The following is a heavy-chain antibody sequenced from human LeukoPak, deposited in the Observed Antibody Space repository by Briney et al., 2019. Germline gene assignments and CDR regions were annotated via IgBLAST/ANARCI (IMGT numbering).Heavy chain of an antibody. D-gene: IGHD3-22*01. CDR3: ARANSYDGSGHYYEFAY. CDR1: GGSISRYY. J-gene: IGHJ4*02. CDR2: IHSGST. V-gene: IGHV4-4*07. Sequence: SETLSLTCTVSGGSISRYYWSWIRQPAGKGLEWIGRIHSGSTNYNPSLKSRVTMSVDTSKNHFSLKLSSVTAADTAVYYCARANSYDGSGHYYEFAYWGQGTLVTVSS.